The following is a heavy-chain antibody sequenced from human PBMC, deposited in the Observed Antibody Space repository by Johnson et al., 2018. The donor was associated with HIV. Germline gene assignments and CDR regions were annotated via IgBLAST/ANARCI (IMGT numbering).Heavy chain of an antibody. CDR1: GFTVTTKY. Sequence: VQLVESGGGLVKPGGSLRLSCAASGFTVTTKYMSWVRQAPGKGLEWVANINQDGSESYYVDSVKGRFTVSRDNAKKSLYLQMSSLRGEDTAIYYCARKGDALDIWGLGTKVTVSA. CDR3: ARKGDALDI. CDR2: INQDGSES. J-gene: IGHJ3*02. V-gene: IGHV3-7*03.